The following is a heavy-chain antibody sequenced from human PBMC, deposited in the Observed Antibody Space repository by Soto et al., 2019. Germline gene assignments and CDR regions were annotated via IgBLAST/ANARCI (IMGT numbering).Heavy chain of an antibody. Sequence: QVQLQQWGAGLLKPSETLSLTCAVYGGSFSGYYWSWIRQPPGKGLEWIGEINHSGSTNYNPSLKSRVTISVDTSQNQFSLKLSSVTAADTAVYYCARNRPFIAARPFDYWGQGTLVTVSS. V-gene: IGHV4-34*01. D-gene: IGHD6-6*01. J-gene: IGHJ4*02. CDR3: ARNRPFIAARPFDY. CDR2: INHSGST. CDR1: GGSFSGYY.